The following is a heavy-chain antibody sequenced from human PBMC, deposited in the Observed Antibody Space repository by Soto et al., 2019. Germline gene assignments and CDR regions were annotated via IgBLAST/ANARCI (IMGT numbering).Heavy chain of an antibody. D-gene: IGHD2-2*01. V-gene: IGHV3-33*01. Sequence: GGSLRLSCAASGFTFSSYGMHWVRQAPGKGLEWVAIIWYDGSNKYYADSVKGRFSISRDNSKDTLYLQMNSLRAEDTAVYYCARVPAANSNYYYYGMDVWGQGTTVTVSS. CDR1: GFTFSSYG. CDR2: IWYDGSNK. CDR3: ARVPAANSNYYYYGMDV. J-gene: IGHJ6*02.